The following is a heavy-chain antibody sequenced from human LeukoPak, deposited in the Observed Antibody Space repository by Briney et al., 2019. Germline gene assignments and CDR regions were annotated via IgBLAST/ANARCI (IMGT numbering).Heavy chain of an antibody. V-gene: IGHV1-18*04. CDR3: AREGGYGSGSYYYYYMDV. CDR2: ISAYNGNT. CDR1: GYTFTGYY. J-gene: IGHJ6*03. D-gene: IGHD3-10*01. Sequence: ASVKVSCKASGYTFTGYYMHWVRQAPGQGLEWMGWISAYNGNTNYAQKLQGRVTMTTDTSTSTAYMELRSLRSDDTAVYYCAREGGYGSGSYYYYYMDVWGKGTTVTISS.